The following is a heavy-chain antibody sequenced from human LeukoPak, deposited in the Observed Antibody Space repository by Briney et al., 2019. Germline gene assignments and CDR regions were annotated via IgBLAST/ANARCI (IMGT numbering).Heavy chain of an antibody. J-gene: IGHJ4*02. CDR1: GFTVSSNY. Sequence: GGSLRLSCAASGFTVSSNYMGWVRQAPGKGLEWVSTIYSGGNTYYADSVKGRFTISRDNSKNTLYLQMNSLRAEDTAFYYCARYDSGSFDYWGQGTLVTVSS. V-gene: IGHV3-53*01. CDR2: IYSGGNT. D-gene: IGHD3-10*01. CDR3: ARYDSGSFDY.